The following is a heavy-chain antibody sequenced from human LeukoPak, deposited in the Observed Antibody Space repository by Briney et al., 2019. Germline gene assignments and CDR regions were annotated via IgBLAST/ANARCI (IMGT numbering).Heavy chain of an antibody. Sequence: ASVKVSCKVSGYTLTELSMHWVRQAPGKGLGWRGGFDTEDGETIYAQKFQGRVTMTEDTSTDTAYTELSSLRSEDTAVYYCATAVPRYFDWLLSYGGQGTLVTVSS. D-gene: IGHD3-9*01. V-gene: IGHV1-24*01. J-gene: IGHJ4*02. CDR2: FDTEDGET. CDR3: ATAVPRYFDWLLSY. CDR1: GYTLTELS.